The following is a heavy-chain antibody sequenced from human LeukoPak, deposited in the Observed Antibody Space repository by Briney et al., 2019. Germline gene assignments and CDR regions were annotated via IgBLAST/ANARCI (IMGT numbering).Heavy chain of an antibody. CDR3: ARDPGDYYGSGSSDAFDI. J-gene: IGHJ3*02. Sequence: PGGSLRLSCAASGFTFSSYAMHWVRQAPGKGLEWVAVISYDGGSKYYADSVKGRFTISRDNSKNTLYLQMNSLRAEDTAVYYCARDPGDYYGSGSSDAFDIWGQGTMVTVSS. V-gene: IGHV3-30*03. CDR2: ISYDGGSK. CDR1: GFTFSSYA. D-gene: IGHD3-10*01.